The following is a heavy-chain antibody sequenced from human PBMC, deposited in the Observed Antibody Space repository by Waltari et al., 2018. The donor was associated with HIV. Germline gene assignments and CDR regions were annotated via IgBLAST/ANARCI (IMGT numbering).Heavy chain of an antibody. Sequence: QVQLQESGPGLVKPSGTLSLTCAGSGGSISSSNWWSWGRQPPGKGLEWIGEIYHSGSTNYNPSLKSRVTISVDKSKNQFSLKLSSVTAADTAMYYCARHRSVQKPPNYSYGMDVWGQGTTVTVSS. D-gene: IGHD1-1*01. V-gene: IGHV4-4*02. CDR1: GGSISSSNW. CDR3: ARHRSVQKPPNYSYGMDV. CDR2: IYHSGST. J-gene: IGHJ6*02.